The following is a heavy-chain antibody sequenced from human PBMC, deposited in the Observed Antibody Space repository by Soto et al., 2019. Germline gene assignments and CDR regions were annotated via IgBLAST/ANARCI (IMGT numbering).Heavy chain of an antibody. CDR3: ARGHKGYYYDSSGYSSGAFDI. V-gene: IGHV4-4*07. J-gene: IGHJ3*02. Sequence: SETLSLTCTVSGGSISSYYWSWIRQPAGKGLEWIGRIYTSGSTNYNPSLKSRVTMSVDTSKNQFSLKLSSVTAADTAVYYCARGHKGYYYDSSGYSSGAFDIWGQRTMVTVSS. CDR2: IYTSGST. CDR1: GGSISSYY. D-gene: IGHD3-22*01.